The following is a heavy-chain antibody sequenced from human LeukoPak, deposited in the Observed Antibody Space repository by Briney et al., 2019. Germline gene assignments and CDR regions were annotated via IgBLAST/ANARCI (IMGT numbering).Heavy chain of an antibody. CDR2: IYSDGST. J-gene: IGHJ4*02. CDR1: GFTVSSNY. CDR3: ARVNFDWGFDY. Sequence: GGSQRLSCAGSGFTVSSNYMSWVRQAPGKGLEWVSVIYSDGSTYYADSVKGRFTVSRDNSKNTLYLQMHSLRAEDMAVYYCARVNFDWGFDYWGQGTLVTVSS. D-gene: IGHD3-9*01. V-gene: IGHV3-66*01.